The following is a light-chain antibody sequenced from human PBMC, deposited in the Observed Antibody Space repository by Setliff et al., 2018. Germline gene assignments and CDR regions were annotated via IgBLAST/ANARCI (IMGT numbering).Light chain of an antibody. CDR1: SSNIGATYD. CDR2: RFS. J-gene: IGLJ1*01. CDR3: QSYNTRLNDDV. V-gene: IGLV1-40*01. Sequence: QSVLAQPPSVSGAPGHTVTISCTGSSSNIGATYDVHWYQHVPGTAPKLLLYRFSNRPSGVPHRFSGSTSGTSASLAITGLQVEDEADYYCQSYNTRLNDDVFGTGTKVTV.